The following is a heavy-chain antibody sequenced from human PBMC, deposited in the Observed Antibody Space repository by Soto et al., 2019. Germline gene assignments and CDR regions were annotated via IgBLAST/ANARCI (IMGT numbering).Heavy chain of an antibody. V-gene: IGHV1-69*13. D-gene: IGHD5-18*01. Sequence: ASVKVSCKASGGTFSSYAISWVRQAPGQGLEWMGGIIPIFGTANYAQKFQGRVTITADESTSTAYMELGSLRSEDTAVYYCASCGYSYGIVGRYYYYGMDVWGQGTTVTVSS. J-gene: IGHJ6*02. CDR3: ASCGYSYGIVGRYYYYGMDV. CDR2: IIPIFGTA. CDR1: GGTFSSYA.